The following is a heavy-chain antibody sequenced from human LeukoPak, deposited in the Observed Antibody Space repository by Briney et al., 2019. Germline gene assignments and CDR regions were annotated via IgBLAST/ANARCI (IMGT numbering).Heavy chain of an antibody. V-gene: IGHV3-30*04. J-gene: IGHJ6*02. Sequence: GRSLRLSCAASGFTFSSYAMHWVRQAPGKGLEWVAVISYDGSNKYYADSVKGRFTISRDNSKNTLYLQMNSLRAEDTAVYYCARARYYDFWSGYYTSGLDYYYGMDVWGQGTTVTVSS. CDR2: ISYDGSNK. CDR3: ARARYYDFWSGYYTSGLDYYYGMDV. D-gene: IGHD3-3*01. CDR1: GFTFSSYA.